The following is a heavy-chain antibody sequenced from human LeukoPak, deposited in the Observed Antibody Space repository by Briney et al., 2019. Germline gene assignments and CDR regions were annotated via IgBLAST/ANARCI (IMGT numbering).Heavy chain of an antibody. CDR3: ARVGRGELLGIDY. V-gene: IGHV3-30-3*01. CDR2: ISYDGSNK. J-gene: IGHJ4*02. CDR1: GFTFSSYA. Sequence: GGSLRPSCAASGFTFSSYAMHWVRQAPGKGLEWVAVISYDGSNKYYADSVKGRFTISRDNSKNTLYLQMNSLRAEDTAVYYCARVGRGELLGIDYWGQGTLVTVSS. D-gene: IGHD1-26*01.